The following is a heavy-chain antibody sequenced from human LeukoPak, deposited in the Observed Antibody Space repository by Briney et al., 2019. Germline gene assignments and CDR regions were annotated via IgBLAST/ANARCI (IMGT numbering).Heavy chain of an antibody. J-gene: IGHJ4*02. V-gene: IGHV4-39*02. CDR2: IYYSGST. CDR3: ATEPPSFGVVIIV. D-gene: IGHD3-3*01. CDR1: GGSISSSSYY. Sequence: SETLSLTCTVSGGSISSSSYYSGWIRQPPGKGLEWIGSIYYSGSTYYNPSLKSRVTISVDTSKNQFSLKLSSVTAADTAVYYCATEPPSFGVVIIVWGQGTLVTVSS.